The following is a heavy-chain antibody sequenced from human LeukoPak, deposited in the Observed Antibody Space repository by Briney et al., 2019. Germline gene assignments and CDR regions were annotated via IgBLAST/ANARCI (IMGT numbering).Heavy chain of an antibody. CDR2: IYYSGST. Sequence: SETLSLTCTVSGGSISSYYWSWIRQPPGKGLEWIGYIYYSGSTNFNPSLKSRVTISVDTSKNQFSLRLSSVTAADTAVYYCARWASRDGYNHFDYWGQGTLVTVSS. J-gene: IGHJ4*02. D-gene: IGHD5-24*01. CDR1: GGSISSYY. V-gene: IGHV4-59*08. CDR3: ARWASRDGYNHFDY.